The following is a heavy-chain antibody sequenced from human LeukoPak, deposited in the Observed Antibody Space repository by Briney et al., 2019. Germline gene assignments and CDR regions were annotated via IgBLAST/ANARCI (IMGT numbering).Heavy chain of an antibody. CDR3: TRGPPNWGYDF. J-gene: IGHJ4*02. D-gene: IGHD3/OR15-3a*01. CDR2: MSPNSGNT. Sequence: GASVKVSCKASGYIFTSYDINWVRQATGQRLEWLGWMSPNSGNTGYAQNFQGRVTMTRSTALSTAYMELSSLKSEDTAVYYCTRGPPNWGYDFWGQGTLVTVSS. V-gene: IGHV1-8*01. CDR1: GYIFTSYD.